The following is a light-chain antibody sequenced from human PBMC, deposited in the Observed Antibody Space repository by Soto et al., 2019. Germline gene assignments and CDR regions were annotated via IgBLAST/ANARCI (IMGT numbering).Light chain of an antibody. V-gene: IGKV3-11*01. CDR2: DAS. CDR3: QHRSSWPLT. J-gene: IGKJ4*01. Sequence: EIVLTQSPATLSLSPGDRATLSCRASQTVSSYLAWYRQKPGQAPRLLIYDASNRATGIPTRFSGSGSGTNFTLTISIREPEDLAVYYCQHRSSWPLTFGGGTKVEIK. CDR1: QTVSSY.